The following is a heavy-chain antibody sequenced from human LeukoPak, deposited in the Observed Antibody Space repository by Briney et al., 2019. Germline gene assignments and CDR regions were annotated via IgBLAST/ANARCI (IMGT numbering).Heavy chain of an antibody. V-gene: IGHV3-48*03. CDR1: GFTFSSYE. CDR2: ISSSGSTI. J-gene: IGHJ4*02. D-gene: IGHD4-17*01. Sequence: GGSLRLSCAASGFTFSSYEMNWVRQAPGKGLEWVSYISSSGSTIYYADSVKGRFTISRDNAKNSLYLQMNSLRAEDTAVYYCARVTIGDYVDYWGQGTLVTVSS. CDR3: ARVTIGDYVDY.